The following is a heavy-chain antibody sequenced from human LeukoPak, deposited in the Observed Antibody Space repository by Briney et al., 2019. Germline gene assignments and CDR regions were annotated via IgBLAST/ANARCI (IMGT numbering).Heavy chain of an antibody. CDR1: GYTFTSYY. CDR3: ARGGTGYYGSGSYFSSDY. V-gene: IGHV1-46*01. D-gene: IGHD3-10*01. CDR2: INPSGGST. Sequence: ASVTVSCKASGYTFTSYYMHWVRQAPGQGLEWMGIINPSGGSTSYAQKFQGRVTMTRDMSTSTVYMELSSLRSEDTAVYYCARGGTGYYGSGSYFSSDYWGQGTLVTVSS. J-gene: IGHJ4*02.